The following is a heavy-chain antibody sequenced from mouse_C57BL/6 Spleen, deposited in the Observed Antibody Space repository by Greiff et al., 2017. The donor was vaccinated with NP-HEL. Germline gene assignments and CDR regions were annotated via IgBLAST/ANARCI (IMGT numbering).Heavy chain of an antibody. Sequence: VQLKESGAELVRPGASVKLSCTASGFNIKDDYMHWVKQRPEQGLEWIGWIDPENGDTEYASKFQGKATITADTSSNTAYLQLSSLTSEDTAVYYCTTEAYGNPLFDYWGQGTTLTVSS. V-gene: IGHV14-4*01. CDR1: GFNIKDDY. D-gene: IGHD2-1*01. J-gene: IGHJ2*01. CDR2: IDPENGDT. CDR3: TTEAYGNPLFDY.